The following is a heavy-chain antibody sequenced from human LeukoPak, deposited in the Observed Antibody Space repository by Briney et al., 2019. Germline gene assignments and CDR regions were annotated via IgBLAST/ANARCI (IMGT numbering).Heavy chain of an antibody. CDR3: ARVRGPDGWFAP. CDR2: IYYSGNT. J-gene: IGHJ5*02. Sequence: PSETLSLTCTVSGGSIDRSSYYWGWIRQPPGKGLEWIGSIYYSGNTYSNSSLKSRITISVNTTKNQVALKLSSVTAADTAVYYCARVRGPDGWFAPWGQGTLVSVSS. V-gene: IGHV4-39*01. CDR1: GGSIDRSSYY.